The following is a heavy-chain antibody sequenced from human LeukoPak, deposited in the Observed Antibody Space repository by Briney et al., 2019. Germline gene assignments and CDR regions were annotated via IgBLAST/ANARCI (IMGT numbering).Heavy chain of an antibody. CDR1: GGTFSSYA. J-gene: IGHJ4*02. D-gene: IGHD2-21*02. Sequence: SVKVSCKASGGTFSSYAISWVRQAPGQGLEWMGRIIPILGIANYAQKFQGRVTITADKSTSTAYMELSSLRSEDTAVYYCAREAYCGGDCYSGGFDYWGQGTLVTVSS. V-gene: IGHV1-69*04. CDR2: IIPILGIA. CDR3: AREAYCGGDCYSGGFDY.